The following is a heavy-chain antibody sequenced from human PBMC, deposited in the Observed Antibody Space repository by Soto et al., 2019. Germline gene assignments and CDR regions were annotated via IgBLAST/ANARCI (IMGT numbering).Heavy chain of an antibody. V-gene: IGHV5-51*01. D-gene: IGHD2-15*01. CDR3: ARSRGYCSGGSCLINYYYYGMDV. CDR1: GYSFTSYW. J-gene: IGHJ6*02. CDR2: IYPGDSDT. Sequence: GESLKISCKGSGYSFTSYWIGWVRQMPGKGLEWMGIIYPGDSDTGYSPSFQGQVTISADKSISTAYLQWSSLKASDTAMYYCARSRGYCSGGSCLINYYYYGMDVWGQGTTVTVSS.